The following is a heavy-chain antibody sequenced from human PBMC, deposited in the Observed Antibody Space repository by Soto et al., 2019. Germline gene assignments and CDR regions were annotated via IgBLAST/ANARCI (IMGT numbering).Heavy chain of an antibody. Sequence: TLSLTCPVSVASIISPESNWFWIPKHTGKDRKWIVYTSCMVDTYYNPSLRSRVTISADTSENKFSLTVKSVTAADKAVYFGARDFVRSAIAPWGQGTSVTVSS. J-gene: IGHJ5*02. CDR2: TSCMVDT. V-gene: IGHV4-31*03. D-gene: IGHD2-21*01. CDR3: ARDFVRSAIAP. CDR1: VASIISPESN.